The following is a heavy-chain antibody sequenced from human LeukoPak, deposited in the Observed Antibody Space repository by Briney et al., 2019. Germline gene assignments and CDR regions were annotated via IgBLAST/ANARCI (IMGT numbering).Heavy chain of an antibody. Sequence: GGSLRLSCAASGFTFDDYAMHWVRQAPGKGLEWVSGISWNSGSIGYADSVNGRFTISRDNAKNSLYLQMNSLRAEDTALYYCAKDTGIMFYYGMDVWGQGTTVTVSS. CDR2: ISWNSGSI. J-gene: IGHJ6*02. CDR1: GFTFDDYA. V-gene: IGHV3-9*01. CDR3: AKDTGIMFYYGMDV. D-gene: IGHD3-16*01.